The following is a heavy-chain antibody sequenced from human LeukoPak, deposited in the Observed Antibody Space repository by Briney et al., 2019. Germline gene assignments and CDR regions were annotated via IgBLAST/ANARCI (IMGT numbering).Heavy chain of an antibody. J-gene: IGHJ6*03. D-gene: IGHD6-19*01. CDR1: GYSFTNFD. CDR2: MNPNSWNK. V-gene: IGHV1-8*01. Sequence: ASVKVSCKASGYSFTNFDINWVRQATGQGLEGMGWMNPNSWNKGYAQKFQGRVTMTMNTSITTAYLELSSLRSEDTAVYYCARGPQWRGDYYYMDVWGRGTTVTVSS. CDR3: ARGPQWRGDYYYMDV.